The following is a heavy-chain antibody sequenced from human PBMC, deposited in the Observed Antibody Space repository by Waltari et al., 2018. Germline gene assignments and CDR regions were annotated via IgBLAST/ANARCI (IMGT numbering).Heavy chain of an antibody. CDR3: ARVDQTTVTTEGWFDP. CDR2: IYQIGRT. D-gene: IGHD4-4*01. V-gene: IGHV4-30-2*01. J-gene: IGHJ5*02. CDR1: GGSISSGGYS. Sequence: QLQLQESGSGLVKPSQTLSLTCAVSGGSISSGGYSWSWIRQPPGKGLEWIGYIYQIGRTYYNPSLKSRVTISVDRSKNQFSLKLSSVTAADTAVYYCARVDQTTVTTEGWFDPWGQGTLVTVSS.